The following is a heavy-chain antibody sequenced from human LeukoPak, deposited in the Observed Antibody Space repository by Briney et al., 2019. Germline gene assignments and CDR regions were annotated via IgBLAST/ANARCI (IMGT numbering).Heavy chain of an antibody. CDR2: ISAYNGNT. CDR3: ARPETGPYSSGWSFDY. D-gene: IGHD6-19*01. V-gene: IGHV1-18*01. J-gene: IGHJ4*02. Sequence: ASVKVSCKASGYTFTSYGISWVRQAPGQGLEWMGWISAYNGNTNYAQKLQGRVTMTRNTSISTAYMELSSLRSEDTALYYCARPETGPYSSGWSFDYWGQGTLVTVSS. CDR1: GYTFTSYG.